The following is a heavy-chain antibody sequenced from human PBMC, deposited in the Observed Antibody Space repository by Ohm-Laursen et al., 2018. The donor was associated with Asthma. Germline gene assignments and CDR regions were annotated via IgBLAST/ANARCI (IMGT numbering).Heavy chain of an antibody. Sequence: SETLSLTCTVSGGSISTYYWNWIRQPPGKGLEWIGYVYYNGGTDYNPSLKSRVIISVDRSKNQFSLRLSSVTAADTAVYFCARLDWAQSMFDSWGQGTLVTVSS. CDR2: VYYNGGT. D-gene: IGHD3-9*01. CDR3: ARLDWAQSMFDS. V-gene: IGHV4-59*01. CDR1: GGSISTYY. J-gene: IGHJ4*02.